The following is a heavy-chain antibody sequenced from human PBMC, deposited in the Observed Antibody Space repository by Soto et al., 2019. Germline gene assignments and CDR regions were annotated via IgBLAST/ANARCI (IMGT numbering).Heavy chain of an antibody. Sequence: QVQLVQSGAEVKKPGASVKVSCKASGYTFTSFYMHWVRQAPGQGLEWMGIINPSGTTTDYAQKFQGRVTMTRDTSTSTYYMALSSLTSEDTAVYYCAKPQIARHYYYGMEVWGQGTEVTVSS. CDR2: INPSGTTT. CDR3: AKPQIARHYYYGMEV. J-gene: IGHJ6*02. V-gene: IGHV1-46*01. CDR1: GYTFTSFY.